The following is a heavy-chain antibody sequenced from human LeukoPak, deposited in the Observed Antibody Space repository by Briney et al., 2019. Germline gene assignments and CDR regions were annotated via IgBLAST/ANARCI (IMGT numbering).Heavy chain of an antibody. V-gene: IGHV3-48*03. J-gene: IGHJ6*03. Sequence: PGGSLRLSCAASGFTFSSYEMNWVRQAPGKGLGWVSYISSSGSTIYYADSVKGRFTISRDNAKNSLYLQMNSLRAEDTAVYYCAASIPFSNNYYYYYYMDVWGKGTTVTVSS. CDR3: AASIPFSNNYYYYYYMDV. D-gene: IGHD2/OR15-2a*01. CDR1: GFTFSSYE. CDR2: ISSSGSTI.